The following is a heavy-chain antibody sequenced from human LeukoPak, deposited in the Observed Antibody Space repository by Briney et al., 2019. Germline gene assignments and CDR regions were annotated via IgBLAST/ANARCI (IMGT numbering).Heavy chain of an antibody. CDR2: ISGSTNYI. CDR1: GFPLSGYS. J-gene: IGHJ4*02. V-gene: IGHV3-21*01. D-gene: IGHD2-2*01. CDR3: ARVGYCSSSTCRNYFDY. Sequence: PGGSLRLSCAASGFPLSGYSMNWVRQAPGKGLEWVSSISGSTNYIYYADSVKGRFTISRDNAQNSLYLQMNCLRAEDTAVYYCARVGYCSSSTCRNYFDYWGQGTLVTASS.